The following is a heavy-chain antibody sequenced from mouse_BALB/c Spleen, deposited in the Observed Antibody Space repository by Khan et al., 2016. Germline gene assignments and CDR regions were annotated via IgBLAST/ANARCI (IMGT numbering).Heavy chain of an antibody. CDR1: GFSLTSYG. D-gene: IGHD4-1*01. J-gene: IGHJ3*01. CDR2: IWAGGST. CDR3: ARELAGTWLAY. Sequence: QVQLKESGPGLVAPSQSLSITCTVTGFSLTSYGVHWVRQPPGKGLEWLGVIWAGGSTNYNSALMSRLSISKDNSKSQVFLKMNSLQTDDTAMYYCARELAGTWLAYWGQGTLVTVSA. V-gene: IGHV2-9*02.